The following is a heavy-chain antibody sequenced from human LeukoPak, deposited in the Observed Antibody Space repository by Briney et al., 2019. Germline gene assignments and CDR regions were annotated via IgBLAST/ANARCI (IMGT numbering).Heavy chain of an antibody. CDR2: INTDTRNP. Sequence: VASVKVSCKASGYTFTNYAMVWLRQAPEQGLEWMGWINTDTRNPTYGQGFTGRFVFSLDTSVSTAYLQINNLEADDTAVYYCARPTGHCSSITCYPHYWGQGTLVTVSS. CDR3: ARPTGHCSSITCYPHY. J-gene: IGHJ4*02. CDR1: GYTFTNYA. V-gene: IGHV7-4-1*02. D-gene: IGHD2-2*01.